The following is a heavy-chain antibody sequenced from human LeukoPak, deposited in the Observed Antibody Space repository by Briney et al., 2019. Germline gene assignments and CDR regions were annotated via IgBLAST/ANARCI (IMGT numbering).Heavy chain of an antibody. CDR3: ARGRLSSRHYFDY. Sequence: GSLRLSCAASGFSFGNAWMSWIRQPPGKGLEWIGEINHSGSTNYNPSLKSRVTISVDTSKNQFSLKLSSVTAADTAVYYCARGRLSSRHYFDYWGQGTLVTVSS. J-gene: IGHJ4*02. V-gene: IGHV4-34*01. CDR2: INHSGST. D-gene: IGHD6-13*01. CDR1: GFSFGNAW.